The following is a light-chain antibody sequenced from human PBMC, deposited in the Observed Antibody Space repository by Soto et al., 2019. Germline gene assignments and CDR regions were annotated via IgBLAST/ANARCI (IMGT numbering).Light chain of an antibody. Sequence: DIQLTQSPSFLSASVGDRVTITCRASPGIRDFLAWYQQKPGKPPKLLIYAASTLQTGVPTRFSGIASGTEFTLIISNLQPADFANYYCQQFNVYPLTVGGGTKVEIK. CDR2: AAS. CDR3: QQFNVYPLT. V-gene: IGKV1-9*01. CDR1: PGIRDF. J-gene: IGKJ4*01.